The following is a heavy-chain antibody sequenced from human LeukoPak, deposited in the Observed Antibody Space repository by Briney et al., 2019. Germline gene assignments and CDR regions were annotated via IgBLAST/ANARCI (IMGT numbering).Heavy chain of an antibody. CDR3: ARAPVGEIFDY. V-gene: IGHV3-48*04. CDR1: GIIFSNYN. CDR2: ISSSSGTI. J-gene: IGHJ4*02. D-gene: IGHD3-10*01. Sequence: GGSMRLSCEASGIIFSNYNMNWVRQAPGKGLEWISYISSSSGTIYYADSVKGRFTISRDNAKNSLYLQMNSLRAEDTAVYYCARAPVGEIFDYWGQGTLVTVSS.